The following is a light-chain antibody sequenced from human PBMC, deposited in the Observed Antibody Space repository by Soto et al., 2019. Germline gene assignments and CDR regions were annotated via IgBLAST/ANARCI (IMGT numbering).Light chain of an antibody. CDR1: QSVGSN. Sequence: EVVMTQSPATLSVSPGEGATLSCRASQSVGSNLAWYQQKVGQAPRLLVYGASTRATGIPARFSGSGSGTEFTLTISGLQSEDFAVYHCQQYNSWPRTFGQGTDEEVK. V-gene: IGKV3-15*01. CDR2: GAS. CDR3: QQYNSWPRT. J-gene: IGKJ1*01.